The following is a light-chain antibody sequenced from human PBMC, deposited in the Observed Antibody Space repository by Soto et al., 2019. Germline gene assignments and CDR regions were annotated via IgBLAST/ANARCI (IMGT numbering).Light chain of an antibody. J-gene: IGKJ3*01. CDR2: DAS. CDR3: QQRSNWPLT. V-gene: IGKV3-11*01. Sequence: EIGLTQSPATLSLSPGEIATLSCRASQSIISYLAWYQQKPGQAPRRLIYDASNRATGIPARFSGSGSGTDFTLAISGRQPEDCVFYYCQQRSNWPLTVGPGTKVDIK. CDR1: QSIISY.